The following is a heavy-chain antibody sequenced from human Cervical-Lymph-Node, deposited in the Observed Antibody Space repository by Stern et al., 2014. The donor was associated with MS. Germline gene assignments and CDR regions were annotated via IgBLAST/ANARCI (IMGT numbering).Heavy chain of an antibody. Sequence: VQLVESGGGLVQPGGSLRLSCAASGFTFSTYAISWVRQAPGKGLEWVSSISDSGLYTYCADSVKGRFSISRDNSKSMLYLEMQSLRAEDTAVYQCAKDLGRGVVVVPLYGLDVWGQGTTVTVSS. V-gene: IGHV3-23*04. CDR3: AKDLGRGVVVVPLYGLDV. J-gene: IGHJ6*02. CDR2: ISDSGLYT. CDR1: GFTFSTYA. D-gene: IGHD2-2*01.